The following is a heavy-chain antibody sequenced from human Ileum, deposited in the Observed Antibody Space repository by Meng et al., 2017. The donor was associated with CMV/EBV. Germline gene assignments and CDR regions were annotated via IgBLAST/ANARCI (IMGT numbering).Heavy chain of an antibody. CDR1: GFTFSNYY. Sequence: GGSLRLSCAASGFTFSNYYMTWARQVPGKGLEWVANIKEDGSEMRYVDSVKGRFTISRDNAQNSLYLHMNSLRGEDTAVYYCARDGRHSSSFYYWFDPWGQGTLVTVSS. V-gene: IGHV3-7*01. CDR2: IKEDGSEM. D-gene: IGHD6-13*01. CDR3: ARDGRHSSSFYYWFDP. J-gene: IGHJ5*02.